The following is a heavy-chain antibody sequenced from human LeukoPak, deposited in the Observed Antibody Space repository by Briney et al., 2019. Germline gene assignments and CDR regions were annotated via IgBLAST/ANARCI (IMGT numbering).Heavy chain of an antibody. CDR3: ARGGKSELGTCDF. D-gene: IGHD7-27*01. V-gene: IGHV1-2*02. J-gene: IGHJ4*02. Sequence: ASVKVSCKASGYTFSAYYMHWVRQAPGQGLEWMGWIIPNGGGANYARKFRGRVTMTMDTSINTAYMELSSLRSDDTAVYYCARGGKSELGTCDFWGQGTLVTVSA. CDR1: GYTFSAYY. CDR2: IIPNGGGA.